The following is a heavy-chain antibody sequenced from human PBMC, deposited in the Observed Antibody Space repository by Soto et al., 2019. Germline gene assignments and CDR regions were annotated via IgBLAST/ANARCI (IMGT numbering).Heavy chain of an antibody. CDR2: ISSSSSTI. CDR3: AREIRYCSGGSCLYNWFDP. CDR1: GFTFSSYS. V-gene: IGHV3-48*01. D-gene: IGHD2-15*01. J-gene: IGHJ5*02. Sequence: GGSLRLSCAASGFTFSSYSMNWVRQAPGKGLEWVSYISSSSSTIYYADSVKGRFTISRDNAKNSLYLQMNSLRAEDTAVYYCAREIRYCSGGSCLYNWFDPWGQGTLVTVSS.